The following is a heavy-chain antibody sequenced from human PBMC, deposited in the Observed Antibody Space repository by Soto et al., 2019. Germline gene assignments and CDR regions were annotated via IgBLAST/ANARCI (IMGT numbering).Heavy chain of an antibody. CDR2: XSGSGGST. CDR1: GFTFSNYA. J-gene: IGHJ3*02. V-gene: IGHV3-23*01. Sequence: EVQLLESGGGLVQPGGSLRLSCAASGFTFSNYAMSWVRQXXXXXXXXXXXXSGSGGSTYYADSVKGRFTISRDNSKNTLFLQMNSLRAEDTAVYYCXKDRYCSGGSCYSEWAFDIWGQGTMVTVSS. CDR3: XKDRYCSGGSCYSEWAFDI. D-gene: IGHD2-15*01.